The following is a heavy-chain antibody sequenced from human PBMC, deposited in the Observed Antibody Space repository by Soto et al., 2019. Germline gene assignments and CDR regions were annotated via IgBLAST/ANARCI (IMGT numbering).Heavy chain of an antibody. D-gene: IGHD3-22*01. J-gene: IGHJ4*02. V-gene: IGHV3-7*01. CDR2: IKQDGSEK. CDR3: ARGAYYYDSRGCDDY. CDR1: GFTFSSYW. Sequence: EVQLVESGGGLVQPGGSLRLSCAASGFTFSSYWMIWVRQAPGKGLEWVANIKQDGSEKYYVDSVKGRFTISRDNAKNSLYLQMNSLRAEDTAVYYCARGAYYYDSRGCDDYWGQGTLVTVSS.